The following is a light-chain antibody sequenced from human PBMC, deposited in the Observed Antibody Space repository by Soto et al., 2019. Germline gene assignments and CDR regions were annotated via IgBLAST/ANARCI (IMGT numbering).Light chain of an antibody. V-gene: IGKV3-15*01. CDR2: GAS. CDR1: QSVGSN. Sequence: EIVMTQSPATLSVSPGERATLSCRASQSVGSNLAWYQQKLGQAPRVLIYGASTRATGIPARFNGSGSGTEFILTITSLQSEDSAVYYCQEYNTWPWTFGQGTKWIS. CDR3: QEYNTWPWT. J-gene: IGKJ1*01.